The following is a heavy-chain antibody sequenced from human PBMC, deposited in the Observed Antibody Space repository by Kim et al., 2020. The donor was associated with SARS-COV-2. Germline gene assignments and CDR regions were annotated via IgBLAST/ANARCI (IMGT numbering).Heavy chain of an antibody. V-gene: IGHV3-43*02. CDR1: GFTFSGYA. D-gene: IGHD3-3*01. CDR2: ISGSGGST. Sequence: GGFLRLSCAASGFTFSGYAMHWVRQAPGKGLEWVSVISGSGGSTYYADSVKGRFTISRDNTKNSLYLQMNSLRTEDTAVYYCAKDIGSLEWDDYFDIWGQGTLVTVSS. CDR3: AKDIGSLEWDDYFDI. J-gene: IGHJ3*02.